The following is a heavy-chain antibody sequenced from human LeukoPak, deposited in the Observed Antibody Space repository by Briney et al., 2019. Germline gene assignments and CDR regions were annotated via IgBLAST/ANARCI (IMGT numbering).Heavy chain of an antibody. D-gene: IGHD3-16*01. CDR3: IIDRIYYDSLFESRVNPAEH. V-gene: IGHV3-15*01. J-gene: IGHJ1*01. Sequence: KSGGSLRLSCAASGFTFTNAWMTWVRQAPEKGLQWLGRIKRRKEGGVTDYAAAVMGRFSISRDDSENTLYLHMRSLQPEDTAMYYCIIDRIYYDSLFESRVNPAEHWGQGTLVSVSS. CDR2: IKRRKEGGVT. CDR1: GFTFTNAW.